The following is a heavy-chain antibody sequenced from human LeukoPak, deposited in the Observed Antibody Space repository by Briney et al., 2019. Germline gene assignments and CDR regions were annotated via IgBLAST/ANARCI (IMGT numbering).Heavy chain of an antibody. J-gene: IGHJ4*02. CDR2: INPSSGGT. D-gene: IGHD3-22*01. CDR1: GYTFTGYY. Sequence: ASVKVSCKASGYTFTGYYMHWVRQAPGQGLEWMGWINPSSGGTNYAQKFQGWVTMTRDTSISTAYMELSRLRSDDTAVYYCARGEYYDSSGYYYWGQGTLVTVSS. V-gene: IGHV1-2*04. CDR3: ARGEYYDSSGYYY.